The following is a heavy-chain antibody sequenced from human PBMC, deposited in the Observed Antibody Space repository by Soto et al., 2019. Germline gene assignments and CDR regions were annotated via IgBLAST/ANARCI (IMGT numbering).Heavy chain of an antibody. CDR1: GYTFTSYY. CDR3: ARDRIAAHTFEY. D-gene: IGHD6-6*01. CDR2: LNPSGGST. Sequence: ASVKVSCKASGYTFTSYYMHWVPQAPGQGLEWMGILNPSGGSTSYAQKFQGRVTMTRDTSTSTVYMELSSLRSEDTAVYYCARDRIAAHTFEYWEQGTLVTVSS. J-gene: IGHJ4*02. V-gene: IGHV1-46*01.